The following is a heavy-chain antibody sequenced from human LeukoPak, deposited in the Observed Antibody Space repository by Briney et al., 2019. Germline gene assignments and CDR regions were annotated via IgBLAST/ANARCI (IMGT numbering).Heavy chain of an antibody. J-gene: IGHJ4*01. Sequence: GGSLRLSCVASGFTFSNHWMHWVRQVPGKGPVWVSRSDGGGSRTSYADSVKGRFSISRDNAKSTLYLQMNSLRAEDTAVYYCARGPGSSGGAYVGDYWGHGTLVTVSS. CDR1: GFTFSNHW. D-gene: IGHD3-22*01. CDR2: SDGGGSRT. V-gene: IGHV3-74*01. CDR3: ARGPGSSGGAYVGDY.